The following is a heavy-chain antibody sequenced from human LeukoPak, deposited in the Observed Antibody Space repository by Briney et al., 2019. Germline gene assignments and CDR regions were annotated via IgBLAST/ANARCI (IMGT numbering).Heavy chain of an antibody. CDR1: GGSFSGYY. Sequence: SETLSLTCAVYGGSFSGYYWSWIRQPPGKGLEWIGEINHSGSTNYNPSLKSRVTISVDTSKNQFSLKLCSVTAADTAVYYCARGRYYYGSGSYRPHYYYYYMDVWGKGTTVTDSS. D-gene: IGHD3-10*01. V-gene: IGHV4-34*01. CDR2: INHSGST. CDR3: ARGRYYYGSGSYRPHYYYYYMDV. J-gene: IGHJ6*03.